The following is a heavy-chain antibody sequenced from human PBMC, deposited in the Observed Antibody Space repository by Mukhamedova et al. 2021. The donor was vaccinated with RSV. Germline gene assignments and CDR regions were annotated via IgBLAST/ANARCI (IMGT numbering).Heavy chain of an antibody. CDR2: ISWNSGSI. D-gene: IGHD3-16*01. J-gene: IGHJ2*01. CDR3: AKDEEGFGALGYFDL. Sequence: WGGLEWVSGISWNSGSIGYADSVKGRFTISRDNAKNSLYLQMNSLRAEDTALYYCAKDEEGFGALGYFDLWGRGTLVTVSS. V-gene: IGHV3-9*01.